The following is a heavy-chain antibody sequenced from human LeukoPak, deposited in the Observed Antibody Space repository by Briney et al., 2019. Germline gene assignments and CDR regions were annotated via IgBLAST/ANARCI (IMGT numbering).Heavy chain of an antibody. CDR3: AKEGYDMTGYRTNWFGP. J-gene: IGHJ5*02. D-gene: IGHD3-9*01. CDR2: FTNHHPT. V-gene: IGHV3-23*01. CDR1: GFTFSIYA. Sequence: GGSLRLSCEASGFTFSIYAMTWVRQAPGKGLEWVSTFTNHHPTYYTESVKGRFTISRDNSKNTPYQQMDSVRPEDTAVYYWAKEGYDMTGYRTNWFGPWGQGTQVTVSS.